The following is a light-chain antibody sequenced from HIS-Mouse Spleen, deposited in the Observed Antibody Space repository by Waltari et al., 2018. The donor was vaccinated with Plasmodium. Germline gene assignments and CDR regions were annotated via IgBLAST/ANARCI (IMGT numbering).Light chain of an antibody. CDR3: QQYNNWPPTWT. Sequence: EIVMTQSPATLSVSPGERATLSCRASQGVSSNLAWYQQKPGHAPRLLIYGASTRATGIPARFSGSGSGTEFTLTISSMQSEDFAVYYCQQYNNWPPTWTFGQGTKVEIK. CDR2: GAS. J-gene: IGKJ1*01. V-gene: IGKV3-15*01. CDR1: QGVSSN.